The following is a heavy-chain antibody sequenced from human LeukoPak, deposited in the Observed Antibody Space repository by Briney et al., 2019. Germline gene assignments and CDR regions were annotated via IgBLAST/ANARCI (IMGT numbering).Heavy chain of an antibody. CDR2: INWNGGST. J-gene: IGHJ4*02. D-gene: IGHD3-16*01. CDR1: GFTFDDHG. CDR3: ARGGYVGIGDY. V-gene: IGHV3-20*04. Sequence: GGSLRLSCAVSGFTFDDHGMSWVRQAPGKGLEWVSGINWNGGSTGYADSVKGRFTISRDNAKNSLYLQMNSLRDEDTAVYYCARGGYVGIGDYWGQGTLVTVSS.